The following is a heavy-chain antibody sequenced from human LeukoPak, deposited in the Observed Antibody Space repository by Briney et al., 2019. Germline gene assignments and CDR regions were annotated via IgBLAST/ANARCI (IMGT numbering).Heavy chain of an antibody. CDR1: GYTFTSCG. CDR2: ISAYNGNT. D-gene: IGHD6-19*01. J-gene: IGHJ5*02. CDR3: ADDSSGDGFDP. Sequence: GASVKVSCKAAGYTFTSCGISWGRQAPGQGLELMGWISAYNGNTNYAQKLQGRVTITTDTSTSTAYMELRSLSSDDTAVYYCADDSSGDGFDPWGQGTLVTVSS. V-gene: IGHV1-18*01.